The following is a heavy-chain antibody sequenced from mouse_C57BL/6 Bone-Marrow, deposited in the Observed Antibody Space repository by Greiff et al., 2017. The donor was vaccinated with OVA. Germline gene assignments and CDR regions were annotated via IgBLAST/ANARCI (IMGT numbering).Heavy chain of an antibody. CDR2: ISSGGSYT. D-gene: IGHD1-2*01. J-gene: IGHJ3*01. Sequence: EVKLVESGGDLVKPGGSLKLSCAASGFTFSSYGMSWVRQTPDTRLEWVATISSGGSYTYYPDSVKGRFTISRDNAKYTLYLQMSSLKSEDTAMYYCARATARGFAYWGQGTLVTVSA. V-gene: IGHV5-6*01. CDR3: ARATARGFAY. CDR1: GFTFSSYG.